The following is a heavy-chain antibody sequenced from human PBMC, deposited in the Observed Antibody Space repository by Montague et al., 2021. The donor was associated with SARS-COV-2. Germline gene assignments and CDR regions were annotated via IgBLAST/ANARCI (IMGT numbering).Heavy chain of an antibody. D-gene: IGHD6-13*01. Sequence: SETLSLTCAVYGVSFSGYYWSWIRQAPGKGLEWIGEINHSGRTXXXPSXXXRVTISVDTSTNQFSLNLNSVTAADMAVYYCTRGPVFSNSWYSLPTLDQRPSWYFDLWGRGTLVIVSS. CDR1: GVSFSGYY. CDR2: INHSGRT. V-gene: IGHV4-34*01. CDR3: TRGPVFSNSWYSLPTLDQRPSWYFDL. J-gene: IGHJ2*01.